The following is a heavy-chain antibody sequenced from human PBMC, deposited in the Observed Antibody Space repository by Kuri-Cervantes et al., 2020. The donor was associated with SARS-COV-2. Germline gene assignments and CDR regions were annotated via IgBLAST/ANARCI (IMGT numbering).Heavy chain of an antibody. CDR3: AKGAHIVVVPAAIDY. CDR1: GFTFSSYG. J-gene: IGHJ4*02. D-gene: IGHD2-2*01. V-gene: IGHV3-30*18. Sequence: GESLKISCAASGFTFSSYGMHWVRQAPGKGLEWVAVISYDGSNKYYADSVKGRFTISRDNSKNTLYLQMNSLRAEDTAVYYCAKGAHIVVVPAAIDYWGQGTRVTGSS. CDR2: ISYDGSNK.